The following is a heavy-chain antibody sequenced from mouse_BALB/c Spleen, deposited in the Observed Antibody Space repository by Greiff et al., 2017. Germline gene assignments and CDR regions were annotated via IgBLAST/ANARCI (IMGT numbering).Heavy chain of an antibody. CDR1: GFTFSSYG. V-gene: IGHV5-6*01. Sequence: EVNVVESGGDLVKPGGSLKLSCAASGFTFSSYGMSWVRQTPDKRLEWVATISSGGSYTYYPDSVKGRFTISRDNAKNTLYLQMSSLKSEDTAMYYCARHRGYGYDLNYAMDYWGQGTSVTVSS. CDR2: ISSGGSYT. J-gene: IGHJ4*01. D-gene: IGHD2-2*01. CDR3: ARHRGYGYDLNYAMDY.